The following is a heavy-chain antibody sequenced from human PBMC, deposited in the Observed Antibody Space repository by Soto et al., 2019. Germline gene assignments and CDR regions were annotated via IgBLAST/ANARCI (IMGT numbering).Heavy chain of an antibody. CDR2: IWYDGSNK. CDR1: GFTFSSYG. Sequence: QVQLVESGGSVVQPGRSLRLSCAASGFTFSSYGMHWVRQAPGKGLEWVAVIWYDGSNKYYSDSVKGRFTMSRDNSKNTLYLQMSSLRAEDTAVYYCAKYNGYGRPFDYWGQGTLVTVSS. V-gene: IGHV3-33*06. CDR3: AKYNGYGRPFDY. J-gene: IGHJ4*02. D-gene: IGHD5-18*01.